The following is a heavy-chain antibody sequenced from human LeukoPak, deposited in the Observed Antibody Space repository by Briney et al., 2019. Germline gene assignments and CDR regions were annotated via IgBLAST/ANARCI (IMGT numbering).Heavy chain of an antibody. CDR1: GFTFSSYR. Sequence: GGSLRLSCAASGFTFSSYRMNWVRQAPGKGLEWVSSISSSSSYIYYADSVKGRFTISRGNAKNSLYLQMNSLRAEDTAVYYCARDLGDYDFWSGYFDYWGQGTLVTVSS. CDR3: ARDLGDYDFWSGYFDY. CDR2: ISSSSSYI. J-gene: IGHJ4*02. D-gene: IGHD3-3*01. V-gene: IGHV3-21*01.